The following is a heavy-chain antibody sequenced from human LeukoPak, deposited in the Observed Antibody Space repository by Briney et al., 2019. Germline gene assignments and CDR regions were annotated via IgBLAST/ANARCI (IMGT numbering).Heavy chain of an antibody. D-gene: IGHD3-10*01. Sequence: GASVKVSCKASGGAFSSYAISWVRQAPGQGLEWMGGIIPIFGTANYAQKFLGRVTITADESTSTAYMELSSLRSEDTAVYYCARGRRPYYGSGSCFDYWGQGTLVTVSS. CDR1: GGAFSSYA. CDR3: ARGRRPYYGSGSCFDY. V-gene: IGHV1-69*13. J-gene: IGHJ4*02. CDR2: IIPIFGTA.